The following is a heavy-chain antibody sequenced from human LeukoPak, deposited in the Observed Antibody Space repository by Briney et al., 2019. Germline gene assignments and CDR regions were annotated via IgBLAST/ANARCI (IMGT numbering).Heavy chain of an antibody. CDR2: IRQDGGEK. CDR1: GFTFSDYW. Sequence: AGGSPRLSCAASGFTFSDYWMTWVRQAPGKGLEWVANIRQDGGEKFYLDSVKGRFTISRDNAKSSLYLQMNNLRAEDTAVFYCARVRREWLLDYWGQGTLVTVSS. V-gene: IGHV3-7*02. D-gene: IGHD3-3*01. CDR3: ARVRREWLLDY. J-gene: IGHJ4*02.